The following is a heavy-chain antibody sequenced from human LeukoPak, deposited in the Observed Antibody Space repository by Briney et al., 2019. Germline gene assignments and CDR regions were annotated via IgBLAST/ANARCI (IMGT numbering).Heavy chain of an antibody. CDR3: ARPLPSYGDYVWYFDL. D-gene: IGHD4-17*01. CDR1: GFTFSIYW. J-gene: IGHJ2*01. Sequence: GGSLRLSCAASGFTFSIYWMSWVRQAPGKGLEWLANINQDGSEKYYVDSVKGRLTISRDNAKNSLYLQMNSLRAEDTAVYYCARPLPSYGDYVWYFDLWGRGTLVTVSS. CDR2: INQDGSEK. V-gene: IGHV3-7*05.